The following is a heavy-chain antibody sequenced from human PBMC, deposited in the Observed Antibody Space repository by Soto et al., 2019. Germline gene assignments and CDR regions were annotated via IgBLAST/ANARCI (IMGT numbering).Heavy chain of an antibody. CDR1: GFTFSDYW. CDR3: ARGLGRSGWYSRWDAFDI. J-gene: IGHJ3*02. Sequence: EVQLVESGGGLVQPGGSLRLSCAVSGFTFSDYWMSWVRQAPGKGLEWVANIKQDGNEKYYVDSVKGRFTISRDNAKNSLYLPMNSLRAEVTAVYYCARGLGRSGWYSRWDAFDIWGQGTMVTVSS. V-gene: IGHV3-7*01. D-gene: IGHD6-19*01. CDR2: IKQDGNEK.